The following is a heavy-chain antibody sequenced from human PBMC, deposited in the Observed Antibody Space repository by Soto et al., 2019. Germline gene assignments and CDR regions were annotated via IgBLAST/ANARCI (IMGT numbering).Heavy chain of an antibody. J-gene: IGHJ4*02. CDR2: INHSGTT. Sequence: QVQLPQWGAGLLKPSETLSLTCAVYGGSFSGYYWSWIRQPPGKGREWIGEINHSGTTNYNPSLKSRVTISVDTSKNQFSLKLSSVTAADTAVYYCARVTIWGSYRDIDYWGQGTLVTVSS. V-gene: IGHV4-34*01. D-gene: IGHD3-16*02. CDR3: ARVTIWGSYRDIDY. CDR1: GGSFSGYY.